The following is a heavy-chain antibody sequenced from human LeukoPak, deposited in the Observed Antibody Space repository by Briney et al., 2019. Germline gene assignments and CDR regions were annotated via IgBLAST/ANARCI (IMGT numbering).Heavy chain of an antibody. Sequence: GGSLRLSCAASGFTFSNAWMSWVRQAPGKGLEWVGRIKSKTDGGTTDYAAPVKGRFTISRDDSKNTLYLQMNSLKTEDTAVYYCTTEPTLKHSFDYWGQGTLVTVSS. CDR3: TTEPTLKHSFDY. CDR2: IKSKTDGGTT. CDR1: GFTFSNAW. J-gene: IGHJ4*02. V-gene: IGHV3-15*01.